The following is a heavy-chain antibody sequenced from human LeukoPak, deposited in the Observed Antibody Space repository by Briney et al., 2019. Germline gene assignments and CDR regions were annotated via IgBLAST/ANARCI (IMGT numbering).Heavy chain of an antibody. Sequence: ASVKVSCKASGGTFSSYTFSWVRQAPGQGLEWMGWISAYNGNTNYAQKLQGRVTMTTDTSTSTAYMELRSLRSDDTAVYYCARFYSSSYSWFDPWGQGTLVTVSS. CDR1: GGTFSSYT. CDR2: ISAYNGNT. J-gene: IGHJ5*02. D-gene: IGHD6-13*01. V-gene: IGHV1-18*01. CDR3: ARFYSSSYSWFDP.